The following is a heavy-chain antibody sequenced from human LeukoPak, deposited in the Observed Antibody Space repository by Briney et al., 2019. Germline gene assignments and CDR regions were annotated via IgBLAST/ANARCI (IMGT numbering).Heavy chain of an antibody. CDR2: IYTSGST. J-gene: IGHJ4*02. Sequence: SETLSLTCAVYGGSFSGYYWSWIRQPAGKGLEWIGRIYTSGSTNYNPSLKSRVTMSVDTSKNQFSPKLSSVTAADTAVYYCARASDYYGSGKLDYWGQGTLVTVSS. CDR1: GGSFSGYY. CDR3: ARASDYYGSGKLDY. V-gene: IGHV4-59*10. D-gene: IGHD3-10*01.